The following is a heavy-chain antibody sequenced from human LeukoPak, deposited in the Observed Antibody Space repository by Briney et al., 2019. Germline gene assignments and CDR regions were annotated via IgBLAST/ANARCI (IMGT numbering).Heavy chain of an antibody. CDR1: GFTFSDYY. D-gene: IGHD6-19*01. Sequence: GGSLRLSCAASGFTFSDYYMTWIRQAPGKRLEWVSCISDSSGYTNYADSVKGRFTISRDNAKNSLYLQMNSLRAEDTAVYYCARDTLDGAAVAAGNYYGMDVWGQGTTVTVSS. CDR3: ARDTLDGAAVAAGNYYGMDV. CDR2: ISDSSGYT. V-gene: IGHV3-11*06. J-gene: IGHJ6*02.